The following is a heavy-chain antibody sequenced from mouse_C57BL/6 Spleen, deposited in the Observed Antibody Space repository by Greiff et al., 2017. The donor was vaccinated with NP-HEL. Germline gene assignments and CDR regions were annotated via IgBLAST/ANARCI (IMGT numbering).Heavy chain of an antibody. CDR3: ARSWPYYDGDYYAMDY. Sequence: QVQLQQPGAELVRPGSSVKLSCKASGYTFTSYWMHWVKQRPIQGLEWIGNIDPSDSETHYNQKFKDKATLTVDKSSSTAYMQLSSLTSEDSAVYYCARSWPYYDGDYYAMDYWGQGTSVTVSS. CDR2: IDPSDSET. J-gene: IGHJ4*01. V-gene: IGHV1-52*01. D-gene: IGHD1-1*01. CDR1: GYTFTSYW.